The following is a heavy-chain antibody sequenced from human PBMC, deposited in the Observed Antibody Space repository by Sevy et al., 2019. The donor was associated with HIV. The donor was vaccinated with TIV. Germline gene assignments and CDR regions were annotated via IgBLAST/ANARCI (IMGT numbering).Heavy chain of an antibody. D-gene: IGHD2-21*01. V-gene: IGHV3-23*01. J-gene: IGHJ4*02. CDR1: GFTFSSFA. Sequence: GGSLRLSCAASGFTFSSFAMGWVRQAPGKRLEWVSSISGSGGSTYSADSVKGRFTMSRDNSKNTLYLQMSSLRAEDTDVYYCAKDRRCGGDDCFVDFDYWGQRTLVTVSS. CDR2: ISGSGGST. CDR3: AKDRRCGGDDCFVDFDY.